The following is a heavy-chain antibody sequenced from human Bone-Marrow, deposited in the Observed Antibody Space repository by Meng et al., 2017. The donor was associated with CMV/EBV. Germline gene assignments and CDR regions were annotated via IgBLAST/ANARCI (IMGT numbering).Heavy chain of an antibody. CDR2: ISASGDNT. CDR3: VKEGAYIVASPIFFDY. Sequence: GESLKISCAASGFTFSFYAMTWVRQAPGKGLEWVSGISASGDNTYYADSVKGRFTISRDNSKNTLDLQMNSLRSGDTAVYYCVKEGAYIVASPIFFDYWGQGTLVTVSS. J-gene: IGHJ4*02. CDR1: GFTFSFYA. D-gene: IGHD2-15*01. V-gene: IGHV3-23*01.